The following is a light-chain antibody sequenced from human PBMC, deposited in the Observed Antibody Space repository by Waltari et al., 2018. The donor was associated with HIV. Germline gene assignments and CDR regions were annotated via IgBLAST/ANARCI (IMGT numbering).Light chain of an antibody. Sequence: DIQMTQSPSSLSASVGDIVTITCRAGQAITNLNWYQQKVGRAPQLLIYAASNLQTGVPSRFSGSASGTDFTLTISSLQPEDFATYYCQQSYTTPLTFGPGTKVDV. CDR2: AAS. CDR3: QQSYTTPLT. CDR1: QAITN. V-gene: IGKV1-39*01. J-gene: IGKJ3*01.